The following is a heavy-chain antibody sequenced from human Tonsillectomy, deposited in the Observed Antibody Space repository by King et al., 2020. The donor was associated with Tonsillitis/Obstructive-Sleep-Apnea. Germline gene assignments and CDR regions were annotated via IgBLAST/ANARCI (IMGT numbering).Heavy chain of an antibody. D-gene: IGHD3-22*01. CDR3: ARHPTYYYDSSGYRYGMDV. J-gene: IGHJ6*02. CDR2: MYYSGST. CDR1: GGSISSYY. V-gene: IGHV4-59*08. Sequence: QLQESGPGLVKPSETLSLTCTVSGGSISSYYWSWIRQPPGKGLAWIGYMYYSGSTNYNPSLKSRVTISVETSKNQFSLKVSSVTAADTAVYYCARHPTYYYDSSGYRYGMDVWGQGTTVTVSS.